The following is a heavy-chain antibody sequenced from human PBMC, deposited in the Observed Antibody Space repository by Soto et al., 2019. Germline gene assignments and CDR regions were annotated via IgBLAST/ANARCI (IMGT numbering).Heavy chain of an antibody. CDR1: GFTFSSYA. D-gene: IGHD2-15*01. V-gene: IGHV3-30-3*01. CDR2: ISYDGSNK. J-gene: IGHJ6*02. CDR3: ARDRDIVVVVAASNYYYYYGMDV. Sequence: QVQLVESGGGVVQPGRSLRLSCAASGFTFSSYAMHWVRQAPGKGLEWVAVISYDGSNKYYADSVKGRFTISRDNSKNTLYLQMNSLRAEDTAVYYCARDRDIVVVVAASNYYYYYGMDVWGQGTTVTVSS.